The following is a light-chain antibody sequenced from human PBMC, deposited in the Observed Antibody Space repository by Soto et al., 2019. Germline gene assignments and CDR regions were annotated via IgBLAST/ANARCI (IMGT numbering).Light chain of an antibody. Sequence: QSALTQPASVSGSPGQSITISCTGTSSDVGGYNYVSWYQQHPGKAPKLMIYDVSNRPSGVSNRFSGSKSGNTASLTISGLQAEYEAEYYCSSYSSRLYVFGTGTKVTVL. CDR3: SSYSSRLYV. CDR1: SSDVGGYNY. J-gene: IGLJ1*01. V-gene: IGLV2-14*01. CDR2: DVS.